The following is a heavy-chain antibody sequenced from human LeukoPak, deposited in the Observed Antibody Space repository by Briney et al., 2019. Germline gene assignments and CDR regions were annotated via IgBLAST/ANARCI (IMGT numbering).Heavy chain of an antibody. D-gene: IGHD3-22*01. J-gene: IGHJ4*02. V-gene: IGHV4-34*01. Sequence: SETLSLTCAVYGGSFSGYYWSWIRQPPGKGLEWIGEINHSGSTNYNPSLKSRVTISVDTSKNQFSLKLSPVTAADTAVYYCARVPLSSYYYDSSGYYLDYWGQGTLVTVSS. CDR2: INHSGST. CDR1: GGSFSGYY. CDR3: ARVPLSSYYYDSSGYYLDY.